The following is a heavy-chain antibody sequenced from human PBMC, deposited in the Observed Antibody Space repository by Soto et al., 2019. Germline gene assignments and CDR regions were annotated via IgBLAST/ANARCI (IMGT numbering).Heavy chain of an antibody. Sequence: QVQLVQSGAEVKKPESSVKVSCKAPGGTFSTYAISWVRQAPGQGLEWMGGIIPMFGTANYAQRFQDRVTITADESTNTVYMELSSLRSEDTAVDFCATGIHLCLQRINSGYSGWGQGTLVPVSS. CDR2: IIPMFGTA. V-gene: IGHV1-69*12. CDR1: GGTFSTYA. D-gene: IGHD3-22*01. CDR3: ATGIHLCLQRINSGYSG. J-gene: IGHJ4*02.